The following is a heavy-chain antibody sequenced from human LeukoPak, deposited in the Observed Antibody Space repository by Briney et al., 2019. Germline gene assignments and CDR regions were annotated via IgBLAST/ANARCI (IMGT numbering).Heavy chain of an antibody. CDR2: IYYSGST. D-gene: IGHD6-13*01. CDR3: ARDYGTKSTTSSSWYGGFDY. V-gene: IGHV4-39*07. Sequence: SETLSLTCTVSGGSISSSSYYWGWIRQPPGKGLEWIGSIYYSGSTYYNPSLKSRVTISVDTSKNQFSLKLSSVTAADTAVYYCARDYGTKSTTSSSWYGGFDYWGQGTLVTVSS. CDR1: GGSISSSSYY. J-gene: IGHJ4*02.